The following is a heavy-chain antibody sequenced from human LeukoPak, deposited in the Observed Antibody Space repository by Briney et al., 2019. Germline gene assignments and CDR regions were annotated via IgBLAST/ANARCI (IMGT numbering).Heavy chain of an antibody. V-gene: IGHV4-39*01. Sequence: SETLSLTCTVSGDSTSSDRYYGGWVRQPPGKGLEWIGNIYYSGSTYYNPSLKSRVTMSVDTSKNQFFLKLNSVTAADTAVYYCARHYGPWGQGTLVTVSS. J-gene: IGHJ5*02. CDR1: GDSTSSDRYY. CDR3: ARHYGP. D-gene: IGHD3-10*01. CDR2: IYYSGST.